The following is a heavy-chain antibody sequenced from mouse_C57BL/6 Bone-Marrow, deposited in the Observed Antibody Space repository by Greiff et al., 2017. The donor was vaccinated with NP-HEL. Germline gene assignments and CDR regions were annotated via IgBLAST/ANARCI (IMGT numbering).Heavy chain of an antibody. CDR1: GFTFTDYY. V-gene: IGHV7-3*01. Sequence: EVKLVESGGGLVQPGGSLSLSCAASGFTFTDYYMSWVRQPPGKALEWLGFIRNKANGYTTEYSASVKGRFTISRDNSQSILYLQMNALIAEDSATYYCASLDGYYGNAMDYWGQGTSVTVSS. J-gene: IGHJ4*01. CDR3: ASLDGYYGNAMDY. CDR2: IRNKANGYTT. D-gene: IGHD2-3*01.